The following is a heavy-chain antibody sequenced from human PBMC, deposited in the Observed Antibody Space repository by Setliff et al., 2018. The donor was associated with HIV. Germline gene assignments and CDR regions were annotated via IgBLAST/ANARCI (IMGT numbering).Heavy chain of an antibody. Sequence: PSVKVSCKASGYTFNNYGISWVRQAPGQGLEWMGWINTHSGYTNYAQNVQGRVTVTMDTSTSTAYMELRSLKSDDTAVYYCARGKTWLRFLDYWGQGTLGTVSS. CDR2: INTHSGYT. J-gene: IGHJ4*02. CDR3: ARGKTWLRFLDY. D-gene: IGHD5-12*01. V-gene: IGHV1-18*01. CDR1: GYTFNNYG.